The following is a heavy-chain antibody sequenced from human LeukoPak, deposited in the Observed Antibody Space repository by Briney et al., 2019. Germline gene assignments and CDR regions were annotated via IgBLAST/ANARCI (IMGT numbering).Heavy chain of an antibody. D-gene: IGHD2-15*01. CDR1: GYTFTSYG. J-gene: IGHJ1*01. Sequence: ASVTVSCKASGYTFTSYGISWVRQAPGQGLEWMGWISAYNGNTNYAQKLQGRVTMTTDTSTSTAYMELRSLRSDDTAVYYCARDLGYCSGGSCYSSWDFQHWGQGTLVTVSS. CDR2: ISAYNGNT. V-gene: IGHV1-18*01. CDR3: ARDLGYCSGGSCYSSWDFQH.